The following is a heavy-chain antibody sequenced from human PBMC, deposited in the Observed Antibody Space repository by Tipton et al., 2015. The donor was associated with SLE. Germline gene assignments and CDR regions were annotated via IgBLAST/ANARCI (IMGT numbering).Heavy chain of an antibody. CDR2: ISYDGSNK. Sequence: SLRLSCAASGFTFSSYGMHWVRQAPGKGLEWVAVISYDGSNKYYADSVKGRFTISRDNSKNTLYLQMNSLRAEDTAVYYCALQGARGYFDYWGQGTLVTVSS. D-gene: IGHD1-26*01. CDR3: ALQGARGYFDY. V-gene: IGHV3-30*03. CDR1: GFTFSSYG. J-gene: IGHJ4*02.